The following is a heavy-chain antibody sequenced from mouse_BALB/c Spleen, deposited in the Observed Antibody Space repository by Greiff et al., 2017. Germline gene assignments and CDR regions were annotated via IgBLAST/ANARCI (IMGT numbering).Heavy chain of an antibody. CDR1: GYSITSGYY. Sequence: EVQLVESGPGLVKPSQSLSLTCSVTGYSITSGYYWNWIRQFPGNKLEWMGYISYDGSNNYNPSLKNRISITRDTSKNQFFLKLNSVTTEDTATYYCARLWDYFDYWGQGTTLTVSS. D-gene: IGHD4-1*01. CDR2: ISYDGSN. CDR3: ARLWDYFDY. J-gene: IGHJ2*01. V-gene: IGHV3-6*02.